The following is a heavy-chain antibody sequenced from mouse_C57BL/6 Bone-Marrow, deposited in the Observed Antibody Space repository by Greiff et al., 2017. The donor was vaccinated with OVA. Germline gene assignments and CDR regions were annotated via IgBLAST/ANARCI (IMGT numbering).Heavy chain of an antibody. CDR2: IDPSDSYT. V-gene: IGHV1-50*01. CDR3: ARYPLHGNYVSYAMDY. CDR1: GYTFTSYW. J-gene: IGHJ4*01. D-gene: IGHD2-1*01. Sequence: QVQLQQPGAELVKPGASVKLSCKASGYTFTSYWMQWVKQRPGQGLEWIGEIDPSDSYTNYNQKFKGKATLTVDTSSSTAYMQLSSLTSEDSAVYYGARYPLHGNYVSYAMDYWGQGTSVTVSS.